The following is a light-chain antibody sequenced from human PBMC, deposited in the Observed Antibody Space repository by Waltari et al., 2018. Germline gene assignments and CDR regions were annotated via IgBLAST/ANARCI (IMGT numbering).Light chain of an antibody. V-gene: IGLV2-14*03. Sequence: QSDLTQPASVSASPGQSNTLSCTVTRTYLVTHHHASAYQQHPGKAPELMIFDVSIRPSVVSNRFSGSKSGNTASLTISGLQAEDEADYYCSSYISSSTLELFGGGTSLTVL. CDR2: DVS. CDR1: RTYLVTHHH. CDR3: SSYISSSTLEL. J-gene: IGLJ2*01.